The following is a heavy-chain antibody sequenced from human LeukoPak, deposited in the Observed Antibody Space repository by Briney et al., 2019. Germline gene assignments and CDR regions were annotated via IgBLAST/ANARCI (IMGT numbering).Heavy chain of an antibody. D-gene: IGHD6-13*01. CDR1: GGSFSGYY. Sequence: SETLSPTCAVYGGSFSGYYWSWIRQPPGKGLEWIGEIDHSGSTNYNPSLKSRVTISVDTSKNQYSLKLSSVTAADTAVYYCARVDRASIAAAGSWFDPWGQGTLVTVSS. J-gene: IGHJ5*02. CDR2: IDHSGST. V-gene: IGHV4-34*01. CDR3: ARVDRASIAAAGSWFDP.